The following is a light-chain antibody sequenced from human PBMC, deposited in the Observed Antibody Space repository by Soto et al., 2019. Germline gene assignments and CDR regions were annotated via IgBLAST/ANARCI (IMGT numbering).Light chain of an antibody. V-gene: IGLV2-11*01. CDR3: CSYAGSYTLGV. Sequence: QSVLTQPRSVSGSPGQSVTFSCPGTSSDVGGYNYVSWYQQHPGKAPKLMIYDVSKRPSGVPDRFSGSKSGNTASLTISGLQAEDEADYYCCSYAGSYTLGVFGGGTQLTVL. CDR2: DVS. J-gene: IGLJ3*02. CDR1: SSDVGGYNY.